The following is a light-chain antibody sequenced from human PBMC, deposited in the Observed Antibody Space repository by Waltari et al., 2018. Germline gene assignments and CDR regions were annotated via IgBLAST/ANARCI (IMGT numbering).Light chain of an antibody. CDR1: QSLKNW. CDR3: QQYNSGTLT. CDR2: KAS. V-gene: IGKV1-5*03. Sequence: DIQLTQSPSTLSASVGDRVTITCRASQSLKNWLAWYQQRPGKPPKYRSFKASNSASGVPSRFSGSGSGTEFTLTISSLQPDDFATYYCQQYNSGTLTFGGGTKVEIK. J-gene: IGKJ4*01.